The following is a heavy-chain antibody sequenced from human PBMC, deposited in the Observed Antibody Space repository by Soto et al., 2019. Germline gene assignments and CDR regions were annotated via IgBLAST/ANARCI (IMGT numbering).Heavy chain of an antibody. CDR3: SRFFASGFYY. CDR1: GFTFSTDS. J-gene: IGHJ4*02. D-gene: IGHD6-19*01. Sequence: EVQLVESGGGLVQPGGSLRLSCVASGFTFSTDSMNWVRQAPGKGLEWVAHISTSGATRYYADSVKGRFTISRDNAKTSLNLQSGTLRIEDTAVYCCSRFFASGFYYRGQGTLVPFSS. CDR2: ISTSGATR. V-gene: IGHV3-48*01.